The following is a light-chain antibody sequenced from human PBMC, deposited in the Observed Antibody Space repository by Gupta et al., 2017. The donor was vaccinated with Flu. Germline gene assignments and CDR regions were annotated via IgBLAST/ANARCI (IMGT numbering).Light chain of an antibody. J-gene: IGLJ2*01. CDR3: SSYTGTTTI. CDR1: SSEVGDYEY. V-gene: IGLV2-14*03. CDR2: DVT. Sequence: QSITISCTATSSEVGDYEYVSWYQQHPGKAPKLMIYDVTNRPAGVSDRFSGSKSETTASLTISGRQPEDEADYFCSSYTGTTTIFGGGTKLTVL.